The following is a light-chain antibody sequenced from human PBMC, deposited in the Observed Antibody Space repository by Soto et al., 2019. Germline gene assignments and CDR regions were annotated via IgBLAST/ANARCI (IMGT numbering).Light chain of an antibody. V-gene: IGLV2-11*01. CDR1: SGDVGTYNY. CDR2: HVT. Sequence: QSALTQPRSVSGSPGQSVTISCTGTSGDVGTYNYVSWYQQHPGKVPKLMIYHVTKRPSGVPDRFSGSKSGNTASLTISGLQAEDEAAYYCCSYAGNYRVFGGGTKLTVL. CDR3: CSYAGNYRV. J-gene: IGLJ2*01.